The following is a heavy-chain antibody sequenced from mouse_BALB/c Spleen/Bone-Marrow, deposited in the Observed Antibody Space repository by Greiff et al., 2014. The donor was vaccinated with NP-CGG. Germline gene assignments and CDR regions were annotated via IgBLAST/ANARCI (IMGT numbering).Heavy chain of an antibody. D-gene: IGHD3-3*01. V-gene: IGHV5-17*02. CDR2: ISSGSSTI. CDR3: ARIGRARGYAMGY. CDR1: GITFRNFG. Sequence: VQLKESGGGLVQPGGSRKLSCAASGITFRNFGMHWVRQAPEKGLEWVAYISSGSSTIYYADTLKGRFTISRDNPKNTLFLQMTSLRSEDTAMYYCARIGRARGYAMGYWGQGTSVTVSS. J-gene: IGHJ4*01.